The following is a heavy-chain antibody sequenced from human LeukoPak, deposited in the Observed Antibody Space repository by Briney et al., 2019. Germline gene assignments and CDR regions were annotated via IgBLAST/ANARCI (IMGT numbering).Heavy chain of an antibody. Sequence: GGSLRLSCAASGFTFSSYAMSWVRQAPGKGLEWVSAISGSGGSTYYADSVKGRFTISRDNSKNTLYLQMNSLRAEDTAVYYCAKDLFHAVSIAVATANWFDPWGQGTLVTVSS. V-gene: IGHV3-23*01. CDR1: GFTFSSYA. CDR2: ISGSGGST. CDR3: AKDLFHAVSIAVATANWFDP. J-gene: IGHJ5*02. D-gene: IGHD6-19*01.